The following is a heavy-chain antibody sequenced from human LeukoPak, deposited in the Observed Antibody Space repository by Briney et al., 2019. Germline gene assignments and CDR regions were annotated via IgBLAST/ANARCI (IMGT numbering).Heavy chain of an antibody. CDR2: IKQDGSEK. Sequence: PGGSLRLSCAASGFTFSSYWMSWVRQAPGKGLEWVANIKQDGSEKYYVDSVMARFTISRDNPKNSLYLQMNSLRAEDTALYYCARSNNAGFDYWGQGTLVTVSA. D-gene: IGHD2-8*01. CDR3: ARSNNAGFDY. CDR1: GFTFSSYW. J-gene: IGHJ4*02. V-gene: IGHV3-7*01.